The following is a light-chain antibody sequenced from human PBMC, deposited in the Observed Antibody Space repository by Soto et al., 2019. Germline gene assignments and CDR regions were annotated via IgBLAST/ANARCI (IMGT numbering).Light chain of an antibody. V-gene: IGLV1-40*01. J-gene: IGLJ2*01. CDR2: GNS. Sequence: QSVLTQPPSVSGAPGQRVTISCTGSSSNIGAGYDVHWYQQLPGTAPKLLIYGNSNRPSGVPDRFSGSKSGTSASLAITGLRAEGGADYYCQSYDSSLSGVVFGGGTKLPVL. CDR1: SSNIGAGYD. CDR3: QSYDSSLSGVV.